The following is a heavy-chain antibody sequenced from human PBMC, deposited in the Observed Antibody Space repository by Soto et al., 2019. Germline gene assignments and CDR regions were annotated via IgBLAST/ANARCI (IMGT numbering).Heavy chain of an antibody. J-gene: IGHJ5*02. CDR2: INPNSGGT. CDR1: GYTFTSYY. CDR3: ARDPGIAAAGPPLNWFYP. D-gene: IGHD6-13*01. V-gene: IGHV1-2*04. Sequence: ASVKVSCKASGYTFTSYYMHWVRQAPGQGLEWMGWINPNSGGTNYAQKFQGWVTMTRDTSISTAYMELSRLRSDDAAVYYCARDPGIAAAGPPLNWFYPWGQGTLVTVS.